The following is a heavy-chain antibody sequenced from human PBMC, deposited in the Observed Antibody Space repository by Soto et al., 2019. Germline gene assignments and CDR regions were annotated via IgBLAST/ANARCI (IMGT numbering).Heavy chain of an antibody. CDR1: GYSFTSYW. V-gene: IGHV5-51*01. CDR2: IYPGDSDT. J-gene: IGHJ6*02. Sequence: GESLKISCKGSGYSFTSYWIGWVRQMPGKGLEWMGIIYPGDSDTRYSPSFQGQVTISADKSISTAYLQWSSLKASDTAMYYCARGDRITMVRGVKYGMDVWGQGTTVTSP. CDR3: ARGDRITMVRGVKYGMDV. D-gene: IGHD3-10*01.